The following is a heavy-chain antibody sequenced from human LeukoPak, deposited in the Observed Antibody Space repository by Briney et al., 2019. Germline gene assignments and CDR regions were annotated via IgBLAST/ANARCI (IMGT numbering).Heavy chain of an antibody. CDR2: IYYSGST. CDR1: GGSISSGDYY. J-gene: IGHJ4*02. CDR3: ARGGMTTVTTTRNYFDY. Sequence: SETLSLTCTVSGGSISSGDYYWSWIRQPPGKGLEWIGYIYYSGSTYYNPSLKSRVTISVDTSKNQFSLKLSSVTAADTAVYYCARGGMTTVTTTRNYFDYWGQGTLVTVSS. V-gene: IGHV4-30-4*01. D-gene: IGHD4-17*01.